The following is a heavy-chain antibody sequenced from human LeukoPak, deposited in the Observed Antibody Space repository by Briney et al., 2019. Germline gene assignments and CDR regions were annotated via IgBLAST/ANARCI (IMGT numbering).Heavy chain of an antibody. CDR1: GFTFSSYG. J-gene: IGHJ6*03. V-gene: IGHV3-23*01. CDR2: ISATGGST. CDR3: AKNGDRGTYCSGGSCYPYYYYYIDV. D-gene: IGHD2-15*01. Sequence: PGRSLRLSCAASGFTFSSYGMSWVRQAPGRGLEWVSDISATGGSTYYVDSVKGRFTISRDDSKNTLYLQMNSLRAEDTAIYYCAKNGDRGTYCSGGSCYPYYYYYIDVWGKGTTVTISS.